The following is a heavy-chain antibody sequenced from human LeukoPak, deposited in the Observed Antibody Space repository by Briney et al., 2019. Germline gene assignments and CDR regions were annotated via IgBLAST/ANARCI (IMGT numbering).Heavy chain of an antibody. V-gene: IGHV3-21*01. Sequence: RGSLRLSCAASGFTSSRYAMNWVRQAPEKGLEWVSYISTGGDNTFYADSLKGRFTVSRDNAKNSLFLQMDSLRAEDTAVYYCARSFCTSVSCPKGHYYYVMDLWGQGPTVTVSS. CDR1: GFTSSRYA. D-gene: IGHD2-8*02. CDR3: ARSFCTSVSCPKGHYYYVMDL. CDR2: ISTGGDNT. J-gene: IGHJ6*02.